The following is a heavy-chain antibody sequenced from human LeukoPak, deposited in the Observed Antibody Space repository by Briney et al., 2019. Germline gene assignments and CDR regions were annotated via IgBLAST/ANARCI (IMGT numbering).Heavy chain of an antibody. J-gene: IGHJ4*02. D-gene: IGHD3-16*01. CDR2: IKQDGSER. Sequence: PGGSLRLSCAASGFTYTNYWVSWFRQAPGQGLEWVASIKQDGSERYYVDSVKGRFTISRDNAKNSLFLQLSSLRVEDTAVYYCARGSMHVYHLYTDYWGQGNLVTVSS. CDR1: GFTYTNYW. V-gene: IGHV3-7*01. CDR3: ARGSMHVYHLYTDY.